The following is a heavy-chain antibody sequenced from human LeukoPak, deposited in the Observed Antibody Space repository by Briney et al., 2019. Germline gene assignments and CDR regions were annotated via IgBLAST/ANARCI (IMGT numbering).Heavy chain of an antibody. V-gene: IGHV3-30*18. Sequence: GGSLRLSCAASGFTFSSYGMHWVRQAPGKGLEWVAVISYDGSNKYYADSVKGRFTISRDNSKNTLYLQMNSLRAEDTAVYYCAKDGAYYDILTGYSLYFDYWGQGTLVTVSS. CDR2: ISYDGSNK. D-gene: IGHD3-9*01. CDR3: AKDGAYYDILTGYSLYFDY. J-gene: IGHJ4*02. CDR1: GFTFSSYG.